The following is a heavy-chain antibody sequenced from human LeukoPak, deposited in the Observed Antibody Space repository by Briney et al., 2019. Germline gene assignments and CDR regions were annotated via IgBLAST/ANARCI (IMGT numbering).Heavy chain of an antibody. D-gene: IGHD3/OR15-3a*01. J-gene: IGHJ4*02. CDR2: MNPNSGNT. V-gene: IGHV1-8*01. Sequence: ASVKVSCKASGYTFTSYDINWVRQATGQGLEWMGWMNPNSGNTGYAQKFQGRVTMTRNTSISTDYMELSSLRSEDTAVYCCARGGYSYFWTGGRELDYWGQGTLVTVSS. CDR1: GYTFTSYD. CDR3: ARGGYSYFWTGGRELDY.